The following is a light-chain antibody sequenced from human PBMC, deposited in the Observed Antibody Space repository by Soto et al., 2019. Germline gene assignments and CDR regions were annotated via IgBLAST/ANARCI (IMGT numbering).Light chain of an antibody. Sequence: EIVITQSPVTLSVSPGERATLSCRASQSVSNNLAWYQQKPGQAPRLLISGASSRATGIPDRFSGSGSATDFTLTISRLEPEDFALYYCQHYGRSPITFGQGTRLEI. J-gene: IGKJ5*01. CDR1: QSVSNN. CDR2: GAS. CDR3: QHYGRSPIT. V-gene: IGKV3-20*01.